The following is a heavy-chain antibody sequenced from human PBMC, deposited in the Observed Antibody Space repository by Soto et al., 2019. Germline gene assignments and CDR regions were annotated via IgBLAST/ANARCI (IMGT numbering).Heavy chain of an antibody. CDR3: ARVYDSVFAY. D-gene: IGHD3-3*01. V-gene: IGHV3-11*06. CDR2: ITSSSSHT. J-gene: IGHJ4*02. Sequence: GGSLRLSCAASVFTFSDYYMSWIRQAPGKGLEWASYITSSSSHTNYADSLKGRFTISRDNAKNSLYLQMNSLRAEDTAVYYCARVYDSVFAYWGQGTLVTVSS. CDR1: VFTFSDYY.